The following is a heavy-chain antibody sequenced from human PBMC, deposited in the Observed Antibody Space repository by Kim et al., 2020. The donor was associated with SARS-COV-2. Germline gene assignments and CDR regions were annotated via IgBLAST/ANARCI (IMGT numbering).Heavy chain of an antibody. V-gene: IGHV1-2*02. CDR2: INPNSGGT. Sequence: ASVKVSCKASGYTFTGYYMHWVRQAPGQGLEWMGWINPNSGGTNYAQKFQGRVTMTRDTSISTAYMELSRLRSDDTAVYYCARDLGLTGTTEAGFDPWGQGTLVTVSS. CDR1: GYTFTGYY. D-gene: IGHD1-7*01. CDR3: ARDLGLTGTTEAGFDP. J-gene: IGHJ5*02.